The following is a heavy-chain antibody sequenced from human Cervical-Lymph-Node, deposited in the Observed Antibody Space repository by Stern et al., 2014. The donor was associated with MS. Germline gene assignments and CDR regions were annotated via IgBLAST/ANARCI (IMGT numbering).Heavy chain of an antibody. D-gene: IGHD2-8*02. CDR2: VNDGGPT. V-gene: IGHV4-39*01. Sequence: QLQLQESGPGLVKPSETLSLTCAVSGDSISSYTHYWAWIRQPPGKGLEWIGRVNDGGPTYYNPPIRTPVTLSLTTSKNPFSLGLNSVTAADTAVYYCAKHACTGAACPFDLWGQGTLVTVSS. J-gene: IGHJ4*02. CDR3: AKHACTGAACPFDL. CDR1: GDSISSYTHY.